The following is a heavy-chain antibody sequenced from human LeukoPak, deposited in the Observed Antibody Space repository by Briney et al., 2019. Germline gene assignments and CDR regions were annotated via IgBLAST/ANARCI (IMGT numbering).Heavy chain of an antibody. D-gene: IGHD5-18*01. CDR2: ISGDGGPT. CDR1: GFXFDDYA. CDR3: AKGGGIQLWLNAMDV. J-gene: IGHJ6*02. Sequence: PGGSLRLSCAASGFXFDDYAMHWVRQAPGKGLEWVSLISGDGGPTYYADSVKGRFTISRDNSKNSLYLQMNSLRTEDTAFYYCAKGGGIQLWLNAMDVWGQGTTVTASS. V-gene: IGHV3-43*02.